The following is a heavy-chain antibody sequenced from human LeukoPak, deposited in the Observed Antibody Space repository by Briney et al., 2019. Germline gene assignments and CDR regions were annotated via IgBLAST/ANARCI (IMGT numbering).Heavy chain of an antibody. Sequence: PGGSLRLSCAASGVTFSDYYMSWIRQAPGKGLEWVSYISSSGSTIYYAASVKGRFTISRDNAKTSLYLQMNSLRAEDTAVYYCARDGGSSGWPNESFHRWGQGTLVTVSS. J-gene: IGHJ1*01. D-gene: IGHD6-19*01. CDR2: ISSSGSTI. CDR1: GVTFSDYY. CDR3: ARDGGSSGWPNESFHR. V-gene: IGHV3-11*01.